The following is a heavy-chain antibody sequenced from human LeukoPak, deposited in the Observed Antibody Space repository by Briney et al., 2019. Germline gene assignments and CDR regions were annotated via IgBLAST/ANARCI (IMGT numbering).Heavy chain of an antibody. Sequence: SETLSLTCDVSGYSIGDGYFWGWIRQSPGRGLEWIGSIHLRGRTYYNPTLRSRVTISGDSSRNQISLKLTSVTAADTAVYYCAREAHGSGYLNWFAPWGPGTLVTVSS. CDR2: IHLRGRT. CDR3: AREAHGSGYLNWFAP. J-gene: IGHJ5*02. CDR1: GYSIGDGYF. V-gene: IGHV4-38-2*02. D-gene: IGHD3-22*01.